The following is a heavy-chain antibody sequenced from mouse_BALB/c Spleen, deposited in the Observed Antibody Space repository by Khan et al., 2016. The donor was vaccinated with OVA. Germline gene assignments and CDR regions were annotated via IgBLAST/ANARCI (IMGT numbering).Heavy chain of an antibody. CDR1: GYTFTSYD. V-gene: IGHV1S56*01. CDR3: AREGLRGVAMDY. CDR2: IYPVDGTT. J-gene: IGHJ4*01. D-gene: IGHD2-4*01. Sequence: QVQLQQSGPDLVKPGALVKISCKASGYTFTSYDINWVKQRPGQGLEWIGWIYPVDGTTTYNENFKGKATLTADISSSTAYMHLSSLTSEISAVYFCAREGLRGVAMDYWGQGTSVTVSS.